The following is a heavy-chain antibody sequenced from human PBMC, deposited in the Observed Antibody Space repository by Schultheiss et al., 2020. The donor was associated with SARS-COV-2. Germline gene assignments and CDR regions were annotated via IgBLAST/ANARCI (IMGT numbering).Heavy chain of an antibody. V-gene: IGHV3-7*03. J-gene: IGHJ3*02. CDR1: GFTFSSYG. CDR3: AKDQWFYGSGNYYNGDAFDI. CDR2: IKQDGSEK. D-gene: IGHD3-10*01. Sequence: GGSLRLSCAASGFTFSSYGMHWVRQAPGKGLEWVANIKQDGSEKYYVDSVKGRFTISRDNAKNSLYLQMNSLRAEDTAVYYCAKDQWFYGSGNYYNGDAFDIWGQGTMVTVSS.